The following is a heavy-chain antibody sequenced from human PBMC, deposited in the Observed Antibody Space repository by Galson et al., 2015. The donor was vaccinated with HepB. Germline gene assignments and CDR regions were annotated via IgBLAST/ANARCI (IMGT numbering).Heavy chain of an antibody. V-gene: IGHV3-48*02. Sequence: SLRLSCAASGFTFRTYSMNWVRQAPGKGLEWVAHINHDSTAIYYVDSVKGRFTISRDNAKNSLYLQMNTLRDEDTAVYYCARDFSYGIDYWGQGTLVTVSS. CDR3: ARDFSYGIDY. D-gene: IGHD1-1*01. CDR1: GFTFRTYS. J-gene: IGHJ4*02. CDR2: INHDSTAI.